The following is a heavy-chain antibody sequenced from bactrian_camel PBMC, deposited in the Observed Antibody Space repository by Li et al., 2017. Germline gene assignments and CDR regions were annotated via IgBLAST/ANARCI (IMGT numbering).Heavy chain of an antibody. V-gene: IGHV3S28*01. D-gene: IGHD2*01. J-gene: IGHJ4*01. CDR2: IDKAT. Sequence: QLVESGGGSVQTGGSLTLSCVASGYDYSRLYMAWFRQRPGQEREAVAAIDKATHYSESVKGRFTISKDSTKNTLYLQMNSLKPEDTAMYYCGTNKWCRGSACCNTDFSDWGQGTQVTVS. CDR3: GTNKWCRGSACCNTDFSD. CDR1: GYDYSRLY.